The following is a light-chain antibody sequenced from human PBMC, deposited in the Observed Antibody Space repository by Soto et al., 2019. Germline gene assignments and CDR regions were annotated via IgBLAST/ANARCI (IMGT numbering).Light chain of an antibody. Sequence: DIQMTQSPSSVSASVGDRVTITCRASQAISTWLAWYQQKPGKAPKLLIYAASNLQTGVPSRFSGSGSGTDFTLTISSLQPEDFASYYCQQANSFPRTFGQGTKVEIK. CDR1: QAISTW. CDR2: AAS. CDR3: QQANSFPRT. V-gene: IGKV1D-12*01. J-gene: IGKJ1*01.